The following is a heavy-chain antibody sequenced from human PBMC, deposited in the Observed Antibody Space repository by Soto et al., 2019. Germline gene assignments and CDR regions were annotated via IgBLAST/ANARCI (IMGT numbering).Heavy chain of an antibody. D-gene: IGHD3-10*01. Sequence: SVKVSCKASGGTFSSYAISWVRQAPGQGLEWMGGIIPIFGTANYAQKFQGRVTITADESTSTAYMELSSLRSEDTAVYYCARDKDGYNYYGSGSSMAYYYYGMDVWGQGTTVTVSS. CDR1: GGTFSSYA. J-gene: IGHJ6*02. V-gene: IGHV1-69*13. CDR3: ARDKDGYNYYGSGSSMAYYYYGMDV. CDR2: IIPIFGTA.